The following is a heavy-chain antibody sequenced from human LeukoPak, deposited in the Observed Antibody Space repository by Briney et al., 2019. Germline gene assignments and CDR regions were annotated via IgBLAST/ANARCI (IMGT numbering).Heavy chain of an antibody. D-gene: IGHD6-13*01. CDR3: ARRAATPDFDY. Sequence: ASVKLSCKASGYTFTSYGISWVRQAPGQGLEWMGWISAYNDNTKNAQKLQGRVTMTTDTSTSTAYMELRSLRSDDTAVYYCARRAATPDFDYWGQGTLVTVSS. CDR2: ISAYNDNT. CDR1: GYTFTSYG. J-gene: IGHJ4*02. V-gene: IGHV1-18*01.